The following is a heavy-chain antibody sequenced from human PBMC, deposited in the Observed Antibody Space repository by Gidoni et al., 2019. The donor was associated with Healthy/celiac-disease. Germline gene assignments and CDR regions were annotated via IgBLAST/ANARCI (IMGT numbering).Heavy chain of an antibody. Sequence: QVQLVQSGAEVKTPGSSVKVSCKASGGTFSSYAISWVRQAPGQGLEWMGRIIPILGIANYAQKFQGRVTITADKSTSTAYMELSSLRSEDTAVYYCARDVKLPNYDILTPNYYYYYGMDVWGQGTTVTVSS. D-gene: IGHD3-9*01. J-gene: IGHJ6*02. CDR1: GGTFSSYA. CDR3: ARDVKLPNYDILTPNYYYYYGMDV. V-gene: IGHV1-69*04. CDR2: IIPILGIA.